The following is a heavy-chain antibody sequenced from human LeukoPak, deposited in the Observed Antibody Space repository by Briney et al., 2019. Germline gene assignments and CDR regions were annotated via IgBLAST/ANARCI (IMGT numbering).Heavy chain of an antibody. V-gene: IGHV1-2*02. CDR3: ARGRGYSYGPNNYNWFDP. CDR2: INPNSGGT. Sequence: ASVKVSCKASGYTFTGYYMHWVRQALGQGLEWMGWINPNSGGTNYAQKFQGRVTMTRDTSISTAYMELSRLRSDDTAVYYCARGRGYSYGPNNYNWFDPWGQGTLVTVPS. J-gene: IGHJ5*02. D-gene: IGHD5-18*01. CDR1: GYTFTGYY.